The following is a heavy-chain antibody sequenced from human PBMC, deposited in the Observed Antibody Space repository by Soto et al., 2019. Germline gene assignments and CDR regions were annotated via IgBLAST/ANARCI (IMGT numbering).Heavy chain of an antibody. CDR3: ARGESSPYYYYYYMDV. D-gene: IGHD6-13*01. V-gene: IGHV4-59*05. Sequence: SETLSLTCTVSVGSISSYYWSWIRQPPGKGLEWIGSIYYSGSTYYNPSLKSRVTISVDTSKNQFSLKLSSVTAADTAVYYCARGESSPYYYYYYMDVWGKGTTVTVSS. J-gene: IGHJ6*03. CDR2: IYYSGST. CDR1: VGSISSYY.